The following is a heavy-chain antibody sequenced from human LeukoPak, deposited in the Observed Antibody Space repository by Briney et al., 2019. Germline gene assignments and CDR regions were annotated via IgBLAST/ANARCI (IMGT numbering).Heavy chain of an antibody. Sequence: ASVKVSCKASGGTFSSYAISWVRQAPGQGLEWMGRIIPIFGIANYAQKFQGRVTITADKSTSTAYMELSSLRSEDTAVYYCAREFYDFLLVCVPPYYFDHGGQEPLVPVS. V-gene: IGHV1-69*04. D-gene: IGHD3-3*01. CDR2: IIPIFGIA. CDR1: GGTFSSYA. J-gene: IGHJ4*02. CDR3: AREFYDFLLVCVPPYYFDH.